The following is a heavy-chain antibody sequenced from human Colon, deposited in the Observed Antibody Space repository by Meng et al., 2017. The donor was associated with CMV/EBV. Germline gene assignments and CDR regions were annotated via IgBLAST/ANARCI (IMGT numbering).Heavy chain of an antibody. CDR2: INPNSGGT. J-gene: IGHJ5*02. Sequence: QVQLVQSGAGVKKPGASVKVSCKASGYTFTGYYMHWVRQAPGQGLEWMGWINPNSGGTNYAQKFQGRVTMTRDTSISTAYMELSRLRSDDTAVYYCARAPYNWNDEGWFDPWGQGTLVTVSS. CDR3: ARAPYNWNDEGWFDP. V-gene: IGHV1-2*02. CDR1: GYTFTGYY. D-gene: IGHD1-20*01.